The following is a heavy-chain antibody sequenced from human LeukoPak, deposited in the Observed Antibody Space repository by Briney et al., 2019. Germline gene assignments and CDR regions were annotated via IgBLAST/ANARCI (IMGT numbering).Heavy chain of an antibody. V-gene: IGHV1-18*01. J-gene: IGHJ6*02. CDR3: ATEGGVIRELPQGVYYSYYGMDV. Sequence: GASVQVSCKASGYTFTSYGISWVRQAPGKGLEWMGWISSYNGNTNYARKLQGRVTMNTDTSTRTAYMELRSLRSDNSTVYYCATEGGVIRELPQGVYYSYYGMDVWGQGTTVTASS. CDR2: ISSYNGNT. CDR1: GYTFTSYG. D-gene: IGHD1-26*01.